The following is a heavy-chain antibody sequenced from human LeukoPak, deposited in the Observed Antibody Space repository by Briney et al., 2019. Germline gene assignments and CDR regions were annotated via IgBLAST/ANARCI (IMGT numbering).Heavy chain of an antibody. D-gene: IGHD3-10*01. V-gene: IGHV3-11*01. CDR3: AGGYGPGSFSA. Sequence: PGGSLRLSCAASGFTLDDYYMSWIRQAPGKGLELIAYIIYSGTSYADSVKGRFTISRDNAESSLHLQMNSLRVEDTALYYCAGGYGPGSFSAWGQGTLVTVSS. CDR2: IIYSGTS. CDR1: GFTLDDYY. J-gene: IGHJ5*02.